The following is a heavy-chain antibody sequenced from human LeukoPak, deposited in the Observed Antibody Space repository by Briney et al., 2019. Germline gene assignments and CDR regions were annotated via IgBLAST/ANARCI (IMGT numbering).Heavy chain of an antibody. Sequence: ASVKVSCKVSGYTLTELSMHWVRQAPGKGLEWMGGFDPEDGETIYAQKFQGRVTMTEDTSTDTAYMELSSLRSEGTAVYYCAAIATMERELLSPHAFDYWGQGTLVTVSS. D-gene: IGHD1-26*01. V-gene: IGHV1-24*01. CDR2: FDPEDGET. CDR1: GYTLTELS. CDR3: AAIATMERELLSPHAFDY. J-gene: IGHJ4*02.